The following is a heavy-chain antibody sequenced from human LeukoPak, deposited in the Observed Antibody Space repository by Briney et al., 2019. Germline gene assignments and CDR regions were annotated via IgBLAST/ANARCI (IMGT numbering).Heavy chain of an antibody. D-gene: IGHD1-26*01. V-gene: IGHV4-39*01. CDR2: IYYIGST. CDR3: ARRVGARRGNFDY. J-gene: IGHJ4*02. CDR1: GGSISSSSYY. Sequence: SETLSLTCTVPGGSISSSSYYWGWIRQPPGKGLEWIGSIYYIGSTYYNPSLKSRVTISVDTSKNQFSLKLSSVTAADTAVYYCARRVGARRGNFDYWGQGTLVTVSS.